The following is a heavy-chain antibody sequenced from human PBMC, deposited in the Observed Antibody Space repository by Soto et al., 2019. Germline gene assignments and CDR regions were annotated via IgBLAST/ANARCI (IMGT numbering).Heavy chain of an antibody. CDR3: ARDRQWEPLLY. CDR1: GYTFRNYG. V-gene: IGHV1-18*01. Sequence: QVQLVQSGSEVKKPGASVRVTCKASGYTFRNYGISWVREAPGQGLEWMGWVSAYNRNSNYAQKFEERVIMTADTATSTAYLELSGLRSDDTAIYYCARDRQWEPLLYWGQGTLVTVSS. CDR2: VSAYNRNS. J-gene: IGHJ4*02. D-gene: IGHD1-26*01.